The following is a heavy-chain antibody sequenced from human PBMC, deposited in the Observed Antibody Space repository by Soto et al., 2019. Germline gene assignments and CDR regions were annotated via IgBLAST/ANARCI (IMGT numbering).Heavy chain of an antibody. CDR2: ISYDGSNK. CDR1: GFTFSSYG. Sequence: GGSLRLSCAASGFTFSSYGMHWVRQAPGKGLEWVAVISYDGSNKYYADSVKGRFTISRDNSKNTLYLQMNSLRAEDTAVYYCARVGRQLATDYWGQGTLVTVSS. D-gene: IGHD6-6*01. V-gene: IGHV3-30*03. J-gene: IGHJ4*02. CDR3: ARVGRQLATDY.